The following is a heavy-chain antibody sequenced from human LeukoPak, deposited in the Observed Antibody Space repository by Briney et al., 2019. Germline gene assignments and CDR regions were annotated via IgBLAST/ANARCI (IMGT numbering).Heavy chain of an antibody. CDR2: ISFHGTDS. D-gene: IGHD2-8*01. Sequence: GGSLRLSCAASGFTFISYAIHWVRQAPGKGLEWVAVISFHGTDSFYADSVKGRFTISRDNSKNTLYLQMSSLRADDTAVYYCAKDRCSNGIGCYYYYMDVWGKGTTVTISS. CDR3: AKDRCSNGIGCYYYYMDV. V-gene: IGHV3-30*04. J-gene: IGHJ6*03. CDR1: GFTFISYA.